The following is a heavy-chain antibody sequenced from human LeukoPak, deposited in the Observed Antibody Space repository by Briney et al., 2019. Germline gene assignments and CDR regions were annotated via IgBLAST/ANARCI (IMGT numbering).Heavy chain of an antibody. CDR1: GGSISSYY. V-gene: IGHV4-59*12. CDR2: IYYSGST. CDR3: ARDGGYSYGLFDP. J-gene: IGHJ5*02. D-gene: IGHD5-18*01. Sequence: PSETLSLTCTVSGGSISSYYWSWIRQPPGKGLEWIGYIYYSGSTNYNPSLKSRVTISVDTSKNQFSLKLSSVTAADTAVYYCARDGGYSYGLFDPWGQGTLVTVSS.